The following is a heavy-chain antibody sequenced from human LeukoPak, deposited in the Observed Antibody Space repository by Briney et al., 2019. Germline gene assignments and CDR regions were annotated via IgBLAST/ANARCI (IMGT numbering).Heavy chain of an antibody. J-gene: IGHJ4*02. CDR3: ARVLPYYGSGSYYNGIDY. D-gene: IGHD3-10*01. CDR2: ISAYNGNT. Sequence: ASVKVSCKASGYTFTSYYMHWVRQAPGQGLEWMGWISAYNGNTNYAQKLQGRVTMTTDTSTSTAYMELRSLRSDDTAVYYCARVLPYYGSGSYYNGIDYWGQGTLVTVSS. CDR1: GYTFTSYY. V-gene: IGHV1-18*04.